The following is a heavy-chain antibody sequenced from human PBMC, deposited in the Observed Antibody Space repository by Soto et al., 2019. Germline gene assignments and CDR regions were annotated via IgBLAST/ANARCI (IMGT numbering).Heavy chain of an antibody. CDR2: IYDTGISGYTPST. J-gene: IGHJ6*02. CDR3: PRGEEAFVSEGFDI. D-gene: IGHD3-10*01. CDR1: GCSSTSSY. Sequence: LTCTVSGCSSTSSYWSWIRRRPGKGLEWIAYIYDTGISGYTPSTSYNPSLKSRVTMSVDTSKSQFSLKLTSVTAADTAVYYCPRGEEAFVSEGFDIWGQGITVTVSS. V-gene: IGHV4-59*01.